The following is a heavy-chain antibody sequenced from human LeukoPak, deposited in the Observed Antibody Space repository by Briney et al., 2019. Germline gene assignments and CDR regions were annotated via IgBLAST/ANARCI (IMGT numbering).Heavy chain of an antibody. CDR2: ISYSGST. J-gene: IGHJ4*02. Sequence: SETLSLTCTVSGGSISSSDYYWGWTRQPPGKGLEWIGSISYSGSTYYNPSLKSRITISVDTSKNQFSLRVSSLTAADTAVYNCAGSRVPAAIIWGQGTLVTVSS. V-gene: IGHV4-39*01. CDR1: GGSISSSDYY. CDR3: AGSRVPAAII. D-gene: IGHD2-2*01.